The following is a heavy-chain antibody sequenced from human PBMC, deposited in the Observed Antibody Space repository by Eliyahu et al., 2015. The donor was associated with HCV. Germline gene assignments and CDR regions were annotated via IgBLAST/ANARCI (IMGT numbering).Heavy chain of an antibody. CDR1: IPLQXVL. D-gene: IGHD3-22*01. Sequence: EVQLVESGGGLVSAWGVPETLLFSLWIPLQXVLYTLVWVSRFYSDGSRTTXADSVKGRFTXSRDNAKNTLXLQMNSLRADDTAVYYCAREPLYSTGYYYELDYWGQGTLVTISS. CDR3: AREPLYSTGYYYELDY. CDR2: FYSDGSRT. V-gene: IGHV3-74*01. J-gene: IGHJ4*02.